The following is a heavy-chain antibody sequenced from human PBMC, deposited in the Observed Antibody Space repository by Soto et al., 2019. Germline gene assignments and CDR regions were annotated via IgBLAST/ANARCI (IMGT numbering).Heavy chain of an antibody. D-gene: IGHD2-2*02. CDR1: GFTFRNHA. J-gene: IGHJ4*02. V-gene: IGHV3-23*01. CDR3: AKEAEENEQVPIPGDN. CDR2: ISGSGTMK. Sequence: GGSLRLSCVASGFTFRNHAMTWVRQAPGKGLEWVSGISGSGTMKYYTDSVRGHFTISRENAKNTLHLQMDNLRVEDTAVYYCAKEAEENEQVPIPGDNWGQGTLVTVSS.